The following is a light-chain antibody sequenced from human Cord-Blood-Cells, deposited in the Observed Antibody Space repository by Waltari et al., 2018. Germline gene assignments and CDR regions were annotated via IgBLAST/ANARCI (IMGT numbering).Light chain of an antibody. CDR3: SSYTSSSPLV. CDR2: DVS. CDR1: SSDVGGYNY. Sequence: QSALTQPASVSGSPGQSITISCTGTSSDVGGYNYVSWYQQHPGKAPKLMIYDVSNRPCGVSNRCSGSKSGNTASLTISGLQAENEADYYCSSYTSSSPLVFGGGTKLTVL. J-gene: IGLJ3*02. V-gene: IGLV2-14*03.